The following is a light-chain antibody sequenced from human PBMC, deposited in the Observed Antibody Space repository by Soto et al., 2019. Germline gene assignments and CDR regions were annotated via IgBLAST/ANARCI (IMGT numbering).Light chain of an antibody. V-gene: IGKV3-15*01. CDR2: GAS. J-gene: IGKJ4*01. CDR3: QHYNNLPLT. CDR1: QSVSNN. Sequence: EIVMTQSPATLSVSPGERATLSCRASQSVSNNLAWYQHKPGQAPRLLIFGASTRATGIPVRVSGSGSGTAFTLTIISLQSEDSAVYYCQHYNNLPLTFGGGTKVEIK.